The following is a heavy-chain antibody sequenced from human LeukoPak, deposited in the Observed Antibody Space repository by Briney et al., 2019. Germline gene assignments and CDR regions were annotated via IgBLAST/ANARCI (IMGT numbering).Heavy chain of an antibody. CDR1: GGSISSGSYY. V-gene: IGHV4-61*02. D-gene: IGHD3-9*01. CDR3: ARDRTLYYDISDYYYYMDV. J-gene: IGHJ6*03. CDR2: IYTSGST. Sequence: SETLSLTCTVSGGSISSGSYYWSWIRQPAGKGLEWIGRIYTSGSTNYNPSLKSRVTMSVDTSKNQFSLKLSSVTAADTAVCYCARDRTLYYDISDYYYYMDVWGKGTTVTISS.